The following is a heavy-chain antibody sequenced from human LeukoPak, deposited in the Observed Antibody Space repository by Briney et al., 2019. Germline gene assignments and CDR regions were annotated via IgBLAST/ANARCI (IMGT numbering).Heavy chain of an antibody. CDR2: IYHTGNT. CDR1: GASISSGGHY. Sequence: SETLSLTCTVSGASISSGGHYWSWIRQHPGKGLEWIGYIYHTGNTYYNPSLESRVSISVDTSKNQFSLKLSSVTAADTAVYYCARSHYYGSGSPPAAWGQGTLVTVSS. J-gene: IGHJ5*02. D-gene: IGHD3-10*01. CDR3: ARSHYYGSGSPPAA. V-gene: IGHV4-31*03.